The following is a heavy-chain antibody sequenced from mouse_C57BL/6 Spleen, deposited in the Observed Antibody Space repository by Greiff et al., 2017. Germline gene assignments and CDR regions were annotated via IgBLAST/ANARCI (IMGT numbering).Heavy chain of an antibody. CDR2: FNPSTGGT. V-gene: IGHV1-42*01. CDR1: GYSFTGYY. J-gene: IGHJ2*01. D-gene: IGHD3-3*01. CDR3: ARRTEGTDY. Sequence: EVQLVESGPELVKPGASVKISCKASGYSFTGYYMNWVKQSPEKSLEWIGEFNPSTGGTTYNQKFKAKATLTVDKSSSTAYMQLKRLTSEDSAVYYCARRTEGTDYWGQGTTLTVSS.